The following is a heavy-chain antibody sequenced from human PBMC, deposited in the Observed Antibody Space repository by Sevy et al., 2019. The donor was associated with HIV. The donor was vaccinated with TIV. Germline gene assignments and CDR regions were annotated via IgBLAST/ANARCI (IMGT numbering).Heavy chain of an antibody. J-gene: IGHJ4*02. CDR2: IYYNGHI. CDR1: GGSITSLY. V-gene: IGHV4-59*08. Sequence: SETLSLTCTVSGGSITSLYWNWIRQPPGKGLEWIATIYYNGHINYNPSLKSRVTLSLDTSKNQFSLRLRSVSAADTAMYYCAGENAWGRGYSWGQGTLVTVSS. CDR3: AGENAWGRGYS. D-gene: IGHD1-26*01.